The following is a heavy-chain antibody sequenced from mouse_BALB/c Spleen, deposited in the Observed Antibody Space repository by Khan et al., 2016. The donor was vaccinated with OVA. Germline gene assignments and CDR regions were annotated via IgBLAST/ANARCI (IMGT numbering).Heavy chain of an antibody. J-gene: IGHJ4*01. CDR3: GRGGAAYYRNDGSAMEY. CDR2: INTHSGVP. Sequence: QIQLVQSGPELKKPGETVRISCKASGYTFTTAGIQWVQKMPGKGLKWIGWINTHSGVPKYAEDFKGRFAFSLEISVNTAYLQITNHTNEDTAKYFCGRGGAAYYRNDGSAMEYWGQGTSVSVSS. CDR1: GYTFTTAG. D-gene: IGHD2-14*01. V-gene: IGHV9-4*02.